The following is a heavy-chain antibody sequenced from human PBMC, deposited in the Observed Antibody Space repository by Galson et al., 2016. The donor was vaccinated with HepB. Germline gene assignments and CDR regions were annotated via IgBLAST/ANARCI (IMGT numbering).Heavy chain of an antibody. D-gene: IGHD4-17*01. CDR1: GFTLSSSA. V-gene: IGHV3-23*01. CDR2: ITETGSFT. J-gene: IGHJ6*04. Sequence: SLRLSCAASGFTLSSSAMTCVRQAPGRGLEWVSAITETGSFTYYADSVRGRFTLSRDTSKNTVYLQMNYLRADDTALYYCGRDYPTMTDRYPYHVDVWGKGTAVTVSS. CDR3: GRDYPTMTDRYPYHVDV.